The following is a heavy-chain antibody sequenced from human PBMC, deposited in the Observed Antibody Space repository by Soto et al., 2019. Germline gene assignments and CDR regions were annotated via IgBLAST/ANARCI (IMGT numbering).Heavy chain of an antibody. CDR1: GLTFSSYA. D-gene: IGHD6-6*01. J-gene: IGHJ4*02. CDR3: TKDTARMDY. Sequence: PGGSLSLSCAASGLTFSSYAMSWVRQAPGKGLEWVSAISGSGVSTYYADSVKGRFTISRDNSKNPLYLQMTSLRAEDTAVYYCTKDTARMDYWGQGTLVTVSS. V-gene: IGHV3-23*01. CDR2: ISGSGVST.